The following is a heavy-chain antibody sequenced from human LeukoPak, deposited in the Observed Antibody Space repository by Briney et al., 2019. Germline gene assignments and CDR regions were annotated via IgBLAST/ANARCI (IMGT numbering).Heavy chain of an antibody. CDR3: ARRAPTNYFFDN. J-gene: IGHJ4*02. CDR1: GFSVRKNY. Sequence: GGSLRLSCEVSGFSVRKNYMSWVRQAPGKGLEWVSILYSGGTTYSADSVKGRFTISRHQSKNTLYLQLNSLRVDDTAVYYCARRAPTNYFFDNWGQGTLVTVSS. CDR2: LYSGGTT. D-gene: IGHD1-1*01. V-gene: IGHV3-53*04.